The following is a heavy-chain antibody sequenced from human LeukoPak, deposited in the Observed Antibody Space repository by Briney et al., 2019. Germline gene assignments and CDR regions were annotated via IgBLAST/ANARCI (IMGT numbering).Heavy chain of an antibody. D-gene: IGHD2-15*01. J-gene: IGHJ6*02. V-gene: IGHV4-59*08. Sequence: SETLSLTRTVSGGSISSYYWSWIRQPPGKGLEWIGYIYYSGSTNYNPSLKSRVTISVDTSKNQFSLKLSSVTAADTAVYYCARHATEYYYYYGMDVWGQGTTVTVSS. CDR2: IYYSGST. CDR1: GGSISSYY. CDR3: ARHATEYYYYYGMDV.